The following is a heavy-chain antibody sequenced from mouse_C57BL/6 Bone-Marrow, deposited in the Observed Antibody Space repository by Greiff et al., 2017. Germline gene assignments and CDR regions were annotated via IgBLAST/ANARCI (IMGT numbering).Heavy chain of an antibody. V-gene: IGHV1-52*01. Sequence: VQLQQSGAGLVRPGSSVKLSCKASGYTFTSYWMHWVKQRPIQGLEWIGNIDPSDSETHYNQKFKDKATLTVDKSSIKAYMQIINLTSKNSAGYDGERDYCGSSDDDAMDYWGQGTAVTVTA. J-gene: IGHJ4*01. CDR1: GYTFTSYW. D-gene: IGHD1-1*02. CDR3: ERDYCGSSDDDAMDY. CDR2: IDPSDSET.